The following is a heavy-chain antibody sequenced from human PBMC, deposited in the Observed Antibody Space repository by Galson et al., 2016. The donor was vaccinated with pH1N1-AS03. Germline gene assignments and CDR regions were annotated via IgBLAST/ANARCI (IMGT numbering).Heavy chain of an antibody. D-gene: IGHD5-12*01. CDR3: AKGYNGYGGSGAIDI. V-gene: IGHV3-23*01. CDR2: ISASAGNT. Sequence: SLRLSCAASGFPFIAYAMNWVRQAPGKGLEWVPVISASAGNTYYADSVKGRFTISRDNSKNTVYLQMNSLRAEDTALYYCAKGYNGYGGSGAIDIWGQGTMVTVSS. CDR1: GFPFIAYA. J-gene: IGHJ3*02.